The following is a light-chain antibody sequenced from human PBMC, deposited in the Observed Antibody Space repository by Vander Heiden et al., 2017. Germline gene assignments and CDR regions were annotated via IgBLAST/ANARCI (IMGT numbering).Light chain of an antibody. V-gene: IGKV3-20*01. Sequence: EIVLTQSPGTLSLSPGERATLSCRASQSVSSSSLAWYQQKPGTAPRPLIYGASTKANGQPERFRGRGSGTDFHLNISRLGTEDFAVYYCQQYGSLPPITFGQGTRLEIK. CDR2: GAS. CDR1: QSVSSSS. CDR3: QQYGSLPPIT. J-gene: IGKJ5*01.